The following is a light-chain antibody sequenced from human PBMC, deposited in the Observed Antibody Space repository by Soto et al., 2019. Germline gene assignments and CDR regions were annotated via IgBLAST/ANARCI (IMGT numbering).Light chain of an antibody. CDR2: GAS. J-gene: IGKJ1*01. V-gene: IGKV3-20*01. CDR3: QHHASSPTWT. CDR1: QSVSGRF. Sequence: IGLTQSPGTLSLSPGERATLSCRASQSVSGRFLTWYQQKGGQAPRLLIYGASTRATGIPDRFSGSGSGTDFTLTISRLEPEDFAVYYCQHHASSPTWTFGQGTKVDIK.